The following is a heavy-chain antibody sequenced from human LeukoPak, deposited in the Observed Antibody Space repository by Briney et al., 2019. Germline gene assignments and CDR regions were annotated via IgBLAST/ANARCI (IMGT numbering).Heavy chain of an antibody. V-gene: IGHV3-33*06. CDR2: IWYDGTKK. D-gene: IGHD6-6*01. CDR1: EFTFSSYA. CDR3: AKDEGVGSWGNTWGLVY. Sequence: PGGSLRLSCAASEFTFSSYAMNWARQAPGKGLEWVAVIWYDGTKKYYADSVKGRFTISRDDSSNTVYLQMDRLRVEDTALYFCAKDEGVGSWGNTWGLVYWGQGALVTVSS. J-gene: IGHJ4*02.